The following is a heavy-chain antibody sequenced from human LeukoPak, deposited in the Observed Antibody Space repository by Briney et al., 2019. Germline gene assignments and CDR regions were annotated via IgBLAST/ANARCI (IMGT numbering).Heavy chain of an antibody. J-gene: IGHJ4*02. CDR2: ISYDGSNK. CDR3: AKGELYYYGSGSYRLDY. V-gene: IGHV3-30*18. Sequence: GGSLRLSCAASGFTLSSYGMHWVRQAPDKGLEWVAVISYDGSNKYYADSVKGRFTISRDNSKNTLYLQMNSLRAEDTAVYYCAKGELYYYGSGSYRLDYWGQGTLVTVSS. D-gene: IGHD3-10*01. CDR1: GFTLSSYG.